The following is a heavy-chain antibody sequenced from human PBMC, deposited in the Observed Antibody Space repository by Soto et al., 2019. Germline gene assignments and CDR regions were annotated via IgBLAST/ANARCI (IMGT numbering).Heavy chain of an antibody. CDR1: GGTFSSYA. CDR3: ARHLGGHYYDSSGPRYYGMDV. V-gene: IGHV1-69*13. D-gene: IGHD3-22*01. CDR2: IIPIFGTA. J-gene: IGHJ6*02. Sequence: GASVKVSCKASGGTFSSYAISWVRQAPGQGLEWMGGIIPIFGTANYAQKFQGRVTITADESTSTAYMELSSLRSEDTAVYYCARHLGGHYYDSSGPRYYGMDVWGQGTTVTVSS.